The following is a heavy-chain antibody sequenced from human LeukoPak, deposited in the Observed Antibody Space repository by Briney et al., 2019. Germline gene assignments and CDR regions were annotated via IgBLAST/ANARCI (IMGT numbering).Heavy chain of an antibody. CDR1: GYTFSSYS. J-gene: IGHJ4*02. V-gene: IGHV3-21*01. Sequence: GGSLRLSCAASGYTFSSYSMNWVRQAPGKGLEWVSSISSSSSYIYYADSVKGRFTISRDNAKNSLFLQMNSLRAEDTAVYYCAREDDYGDYEWGERDYWGQGTLVTVSS. D-gene: IGHD4-17*01. CDR2: ISSSSSYI. CDR3: AREDDYGDYEWGERDY.